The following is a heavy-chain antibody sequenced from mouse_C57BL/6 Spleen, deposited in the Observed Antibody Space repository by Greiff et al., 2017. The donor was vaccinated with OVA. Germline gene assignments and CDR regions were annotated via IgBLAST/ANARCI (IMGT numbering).Heavy chain of an antibody. Sequence: VQGVESGPELVKPGASVKISCKASGYAFSSSWMNWVKQRPGKGLEWIGRIYPGDGDTNYNGKFKGKATLTADKSSSTAYMQLSSLTSEDSAVYFCARNPHYYGSSYGAMDYWGQGTSVTVSS. CDR1: GYAFSSSW. CDR2: IYPGDGDT. D-gene: IGHD1-1*01. V-gene: IGHV1-82*01. CDR3: ARNPHYYGSSYGAMDY. J-gene: IGHJ4*01.